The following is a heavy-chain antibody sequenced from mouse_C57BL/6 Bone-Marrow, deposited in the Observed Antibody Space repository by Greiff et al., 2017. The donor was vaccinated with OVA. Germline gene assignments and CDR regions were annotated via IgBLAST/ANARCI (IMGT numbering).Heavy chain of an antibody. CDR2: IDPETGGT. CDR3: TRGWDY. CDR1: GYTFTDYE. D-gene: IGHD3-3*01. J-gene: IGHJ2*01. V-gene: IGHV1-15*01. Sequence: VKLMESGAELVRPGASVTLSCKASGYTFTDYEMHWVKQTPVHGLEWIGAIDPETGGTAYNQKFKGKAILTADKSSSTAYMELRSLTSEDSAVYYWTRGWDYWGQGTTLTVSS.